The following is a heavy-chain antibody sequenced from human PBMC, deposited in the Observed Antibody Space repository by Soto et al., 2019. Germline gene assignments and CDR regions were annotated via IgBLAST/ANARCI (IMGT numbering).Heavy chain of an antibody. Sequence: QMQLVQSGPEVKKPGTSVKVSCKASGFTFTSSAVQWVRQARGQRLEWIGWIVVGSGNTNYAQKFQERVTITRDMSTSTTYMELSSLRSEDTAVYYCAAANGATTGYGMDVWGQGTTVTVSS. CDR3: AAANGATTGYGMDV. D-gene: IGHD1-26*01. J-gene: IGHJ6*02. CDR2: IVVGSGNT. CDR1: GFTFTSSA. V-gene: IGHV1-58*01.